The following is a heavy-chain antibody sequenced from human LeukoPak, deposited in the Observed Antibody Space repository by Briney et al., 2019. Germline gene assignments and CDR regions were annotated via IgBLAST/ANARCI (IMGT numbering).Heavy chain of an antibody. Sequence: PSETLPLTCTVSGGSISSYYWSWIRQPPGKGLEWIGYIYYSGSTNYNPSLKSRVTISVDTSKNQFSLKLSSVTAAAAAVYYCARSGGSFYQNYYYMDVWGKGTTVTVSS. V-gene: IGHV4-59*01. CDR1: GGSISSYY. J-gene: IGHJ6*03. CDR3: ARSGGSFYQNYYYMDV. CDR2: IYYSGST. D-gene: IGHD2-15*01.